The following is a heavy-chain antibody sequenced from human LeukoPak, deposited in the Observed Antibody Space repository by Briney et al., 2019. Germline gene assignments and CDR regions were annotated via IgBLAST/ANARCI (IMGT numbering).Heavy chain of an antibody. CDR2: ISAYNGNT. CDR3: ARVERYYYGSGPFDY. J-gene: IGHJ4*02. Sequence: GASVKVSCKASGYTFTSYGISWVRQAPGQGLEWMGWISAYNGNTNYAQKLQGRVTMTTDTSTSTAYMELRSLRSDDTAVYYCARVERYYYGSGPFDYWGQGTLVTVSS. CDR1: GYTFTSYG. D-gene: IGHD3-10*01. V-gene: IGHV1-18*01.